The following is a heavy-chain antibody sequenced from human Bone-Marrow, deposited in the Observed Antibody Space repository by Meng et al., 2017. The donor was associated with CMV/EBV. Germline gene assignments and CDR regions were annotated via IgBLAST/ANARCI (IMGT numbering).Heavy chain of an antibody. D-gene: IGHD6-13*01. J-gene: IGHJ4*02. CDR3: AILPGIAAAGGYY. CDR1: GYIFSDYY. CDR2: INPNSGGT. Sequence: ASVKVSCKASGYIFSDYYMHWVRQAPGQGLEWMGWINPNSGGTNYAQKFQGRVTMTRDTSISTAYMELSRLRSDDTAVYYCAILPGIAAAGGYYWGQGTLVTVSS. V-gene: IGHV1-2*02.